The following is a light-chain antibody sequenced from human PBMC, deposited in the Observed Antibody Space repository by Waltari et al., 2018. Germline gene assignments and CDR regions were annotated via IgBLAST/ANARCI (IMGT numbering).Light chain of an antibody. V-gene: IGLV3-21*04. Sequence: SYVVTQPPSVSVAPGETAPITCGGDNIGTYSVYWYQQKAGQAPVLVIFYDSDRPSGIPERFSGSNSGNTATLTISRVEAGDEARYYCHVWHPDVDPGVFGTGTEVTVL. J-gene: IGLJ1*01. CDR3: HVWHPDVDPGV. CDR2: YDS. CDR1: NIGTYS.